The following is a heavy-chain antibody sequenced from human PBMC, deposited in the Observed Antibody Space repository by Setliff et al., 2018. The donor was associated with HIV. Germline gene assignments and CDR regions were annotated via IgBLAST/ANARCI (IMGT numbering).Heavy chain of an antibody. Sequence: LSLTCAVYGGSFSGYYWSWIRQPPGKGLEWIGEINHSGSTNYNPSLKSRVTISVDTSKNQFSLKLSSVTAADTAVYYCARVGKNYYGSGSLGSLDYWGQGTLVTVYS. CDR3: ARVGKNYYGSGSLGSLDY. D-gene: IGHD3-10*01. J-gene: IGHJ4*02. CDR1: GGSFSGYY. V-gene: IGHV4-34*01. CDR2: INHSGST.